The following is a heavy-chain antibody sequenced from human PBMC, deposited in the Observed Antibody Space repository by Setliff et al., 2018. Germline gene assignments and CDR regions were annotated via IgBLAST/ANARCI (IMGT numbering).Heavy chain of an antibody. J-gene: IGHJ6*03. D-gene: IGHD6-19*01. CDR2: INHSGST. CDR3: ARAIYSSGWYLRYYYYMDV. V-gene: IGHV4-34*01. Sequence: PSETLSLTCAVYGGSFSGYYWSWIRRPPGKGLEWIGEINHSGSTNYNPSLKSRVTISVDTSKNQFSLKLNSVTAADTAVYYCARAIYSSGWYLRYYYYMDVWGKGTTVTVSS. CDR1: GGSFSGYY.